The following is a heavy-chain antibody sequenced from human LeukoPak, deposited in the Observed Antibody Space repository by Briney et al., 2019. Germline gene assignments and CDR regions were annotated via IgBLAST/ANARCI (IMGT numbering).Heavy chain of an antibody. CDR2: INPNSGGT. CDR3: AIVDIVVVPAAIGDWYFDL. CDR1: GYTFTCYY. D-gene: IGHD2-2*02. J-gene: IGHJ2*01. V-gene: IGHV1-2*02. Sequence: ASVKVSCKASGYTFTCYYMHWVRQAPGQGLEWMGWINPNSGGTNYAQKFQGRVTMTRDTSISTAYMELSRLRSDDTAVYYCAIVDIVVVPAAIGDWYFDLWGRGTLVTVSS.